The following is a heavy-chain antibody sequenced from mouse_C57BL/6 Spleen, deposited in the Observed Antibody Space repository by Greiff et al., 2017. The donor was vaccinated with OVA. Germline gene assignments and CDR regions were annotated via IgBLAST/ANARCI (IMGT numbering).Heavy chain of an antibody. CDR3: ARTPLYGNYAMDY. Sequence: DVKLVESGAELVKPGASVKLSCTASGFNIKDYYMHWVKQRTEQGLEWIGRIDPEDGETKYAPKFQGKATITADTSSNTAYLQLSSLTSEDTAVYYCARTPLYGNYAMDYWGQGTSVTVSS. J-gene: IGHJ4*01. D-gene: IGHD2-1*01. CDR1: GFNIKDYY. CDR2: IDPEDGET. V-gene: IGHV14-2*01.